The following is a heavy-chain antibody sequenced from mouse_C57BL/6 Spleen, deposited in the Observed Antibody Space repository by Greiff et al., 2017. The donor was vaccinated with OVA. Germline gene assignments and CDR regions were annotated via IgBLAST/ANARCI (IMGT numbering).Heavy chain of an antibody. CDR1: GYTFTDYN. CDR3: ARRIQLRDGGFAY. CDR2: INPNNGGT. D-gene: IGHD3-2*02. Sequence: EVKLQQSGPELVKPGASVKMSCKASGYTFTDYNMHWVKQSHGKSLEWIGYINPNNGGTSYNQKFKGKATLTVNKSSSTAYMELRSLTSEESAVYYCARRIQLRDGGFAYWGQGTLVTVSA. V-gene: IGHV1-22*01. J-gene: IGHJ3*01.